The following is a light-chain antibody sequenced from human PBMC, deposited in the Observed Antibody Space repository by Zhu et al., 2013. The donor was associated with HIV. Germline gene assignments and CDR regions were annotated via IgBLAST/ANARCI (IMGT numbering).Light chain of an antibody. V-gene: IGKV4-1*01. CDR1: QSVLYSSNNKNY. Sequence: DIVMTQSPDSLAVSLGERATINCKSSQSVLYSSNNKNYLAWYQQKPGQPPKLLIYWASTRESGVPDRFSGSGSGPDFTLTISRLEPEDFALYFCQSYDNSAALTFGAGTEVEI. J-gene: IGKJ4*01. CDR3: QSYDNSAALT. CDR2: WAS.